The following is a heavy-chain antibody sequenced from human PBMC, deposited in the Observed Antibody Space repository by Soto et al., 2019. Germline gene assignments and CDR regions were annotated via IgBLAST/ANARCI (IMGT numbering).Heavy chain of an antibody. D-gene: IGHD3-16*01. Sequence: QVQLVQSGAEVKKPGSSVKVSCKASGGTFSNYAISWVRQAPGQGLEWMGGIVPIFGPPSYAQKFQGRVTIPGDKSTATAHLGRTSRVSEDAAVYYCARGGSHLFVVWGQGKMVPFS. CDR2: IVPIFGPP. V-gene: IGHV1-69*14. CDR3: ARGGSHLFVV. CDR1: GGTFSNYA. J-gene: IGHJ3*01.